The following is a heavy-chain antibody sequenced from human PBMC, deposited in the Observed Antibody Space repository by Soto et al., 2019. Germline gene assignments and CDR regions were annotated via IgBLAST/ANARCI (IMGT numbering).Heavy chain of an antibody. CDR1: GFSLSTSGVG. J-gene: IGHJ6*03. CDR3: AHRYSGGSFKYYYYYYMDV. Sequence: QITLKESGPTLVKPTQPLTLTCTFSGFSLSTSGVGVGWIRQPPGKALEWLALIYLDDDKRYSPSLKSRLTITKDTSKNQVVLTMTNMDPVDTATYYCAHRYSGGSFKYYYYYYMDVWGKGTTVTVSS. CDR2: IYLDDDK. V-gene: IGHV2-5*02. D-gene: IGHD2-15*01.